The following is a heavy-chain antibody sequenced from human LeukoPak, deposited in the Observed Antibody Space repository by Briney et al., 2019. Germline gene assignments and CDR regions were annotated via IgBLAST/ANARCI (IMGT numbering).Heavy chain of an antibody. D-gene: IGHD3-10*01. CDR2: IIPIFGTA. CDR3: ASLTGRGVIHFDY. CDR1: GGTFSSYA. V-gene: IGHV1-69*13. J-gene: IGHJ4*02. Sequence: ASVKVSCKASGGTFSSYAISWVRQAPGQGLEWMGGIIPIFGTANYAQKFQGRVTITADESTSTAYMELSSLRSEDTAVYYCASLTGRGVIHFDYWGQGTPVTVSS.